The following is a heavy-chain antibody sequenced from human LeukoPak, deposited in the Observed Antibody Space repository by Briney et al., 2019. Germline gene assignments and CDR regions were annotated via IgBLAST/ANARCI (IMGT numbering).Heavy chain of an antibody. CDR3: ARVGATGYNWFDP. V-gene: IGHV1-3*01. Sequence: GASVKVSCKASGYTFTSYAMHWVRQAPGQRLEWMGWINAGNGDTKYSQKFQGRVTITRDTSASTAYMELSSLRSEDTAVYYCARVGATGYNWFDPWGQGTLATVSS. J-gene: IGHJ5*02. CDR1: GYTFTSYA. D-gene: IGHD2-15*01. CDR2: INAGNGDT.